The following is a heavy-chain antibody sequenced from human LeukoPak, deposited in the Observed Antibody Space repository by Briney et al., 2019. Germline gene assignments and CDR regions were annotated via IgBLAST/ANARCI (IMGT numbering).Heavy chain of an antibody. Sequence: GGSLRLSCEASGFTFGDYGMSWVRQAPGKGLEWVSGLNWDGGTTGYADSVKGRFTISRDNAKNSLYLRMNSLRAEDTALYYCARAQTYGDYRLLLDYWGQGTLVTVSS. CDR1: GFTFGDYG. CDR3: ARAQTYGDYRLLLDY. V-gene: IGHV3-20*04. CDR2: LNWDGGTT. D-gene: IGHD4-17*01. J-gene: IGHJ4*02.